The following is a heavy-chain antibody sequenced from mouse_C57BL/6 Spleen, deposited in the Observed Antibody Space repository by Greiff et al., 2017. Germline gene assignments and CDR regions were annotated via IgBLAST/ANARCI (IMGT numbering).Heavy chain of an antibody. V-gene: IGHV1-69*01. CDR1: GYTFTSYW. J-gene: IGHJ4*01. CDR2: IDSSDSYT. CDR3: ARKGGYYGGYAMDY. D-gene: IGHD2-3*01. Sequence: QVQLQQPGAELVMPGASVKLSCKASGYTFTSYWMHWVKQRPGQGLEWIGEIDSSDSYTNYNQKFKGKSTLTVDKSSSTAYMQLSSLTSGDSAVYYCARKGGYYGGYAMDYWGQGTAVTVSS.